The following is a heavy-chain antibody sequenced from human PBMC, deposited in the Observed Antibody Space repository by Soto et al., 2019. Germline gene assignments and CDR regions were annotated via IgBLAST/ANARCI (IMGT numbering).Heavy chain of an antibody. V-gene: IGHV4-34*01. D-gene: IGHD2-15*01. CDR3: ARTVGYYYYGMDV. Sequence: ETLSLTCAVYGGSFSGYYWSWIRQPPGKGLEWIGEINHSGSTNYNPSLKSRVTISVDTSKNQFSLKLSSVTAADTAVYYCARTVGYYYYGMDVWGQGTTVTVSS. CDR1: GGSFSGYY. CDR2: INHSGST. J-gene: IGHJ6*02.